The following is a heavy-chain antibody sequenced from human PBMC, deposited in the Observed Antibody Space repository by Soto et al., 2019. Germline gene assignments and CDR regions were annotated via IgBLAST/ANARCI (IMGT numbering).Heavy chain of an antibody. J-gene: IGHJ4*02. CDR1: GYTFTIYG. D-gene: IGHD5-12*01. V-gene: IGHV1-69*04. Sequence: SVKVSCTASGYTFTIYGISWVRQAPGQGLEWMGRIIPLLDIANYAQKFQGRVTITADKSTSTAYMELNSLRSEDTAVYYCVRDSPIGSTYSGYDGIDYWGQGTLVTVSS. CDR2: IIPLLDIA. CDR3: VRDSPIGSTYSGYDGIDY.